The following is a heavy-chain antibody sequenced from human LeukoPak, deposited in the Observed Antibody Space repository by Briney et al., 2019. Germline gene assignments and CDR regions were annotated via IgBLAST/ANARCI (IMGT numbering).Heavy chain of an antibody. J-gene: IGHJ5*02. CDR3: AGREAVAGSWLDP. CDR1: GGSISSYY. V-gene: IGHV4-59*01. D-gene: IGHD6-19*01. Sequence: SETLSLTCTVSGGSISSYYWSWIRQPPGKGLEWIGYIYYSGSTNYNPSLESRVTISVDTSKNQFSLKLSSVTAADTAVYYCAGREAVAGSWLDPWGQGTLVTVSS. CDR2: IYYSGST.